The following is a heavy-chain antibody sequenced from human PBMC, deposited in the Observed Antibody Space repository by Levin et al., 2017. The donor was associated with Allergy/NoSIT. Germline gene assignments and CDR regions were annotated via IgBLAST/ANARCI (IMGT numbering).Heavy chain of an antibody. Sequence: TSETLSLTCTVSGGSISNTNWWSWVRQPPGKGLEWIGEIYHNGNTNYNPTLKSRVTMSVDESTNQFSLKLTSMTAADTAVYYCARDKHDYGNYVFDYWGQGTLVTVSS. CDR1: GGSISNTNW. CDR2: IYHNGNT. D-gene: IGHD4-11*01. CDR3: ARDKHDYGNYVFDY. V-gene: IGHV4-4*02. J-gene: IGHJ4*02.